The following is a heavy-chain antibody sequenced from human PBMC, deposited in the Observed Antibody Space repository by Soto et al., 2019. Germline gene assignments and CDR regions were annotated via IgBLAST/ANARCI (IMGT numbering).Heavy chain of an antibody. J-gene: IGHJ6*02. V-gene: IGHV4-31*03. CDR2: ISYSGST. D-gene: IGHD2-21*02. Sequence: QVHLQESGPGLLKPSQTLSLTCTVSGGSISSGGYYWSWIRHHPGEGLEWIGYISYSGSTYYTPSLKSRFTITADTSKHQLSPKLNSVTAADTAGYYCARDGVTTYYYYGMDVWGQGTRVTVSS. CDR1: GGSISSGGYY. CDR3: ARDGVTTYYYYGMDV.